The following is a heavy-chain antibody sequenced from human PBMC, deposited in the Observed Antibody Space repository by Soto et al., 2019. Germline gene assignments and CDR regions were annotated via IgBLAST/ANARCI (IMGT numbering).Heavy chain of an antibody. CDR1: GYTFTSYG. D-gene: IGHD2-21*02. J-gene: IGHJ4*02. Sequence: QVQLVQSGAEVKKPGASVKVSCKASGYTFTSYGIIWVRQAPGQGLEWMGWISAYNGNTNYAQKLQGRVTMTTDTSTSTAYMELRSLRSDDTAVYYCARGRSEAYCGGDCYSDYWGQGTLVTVSS. CDR2: ISAYNGNT. V-gene: IGHV1-18*04. CDR3: ARGRSEAYCGGDCYSDY.